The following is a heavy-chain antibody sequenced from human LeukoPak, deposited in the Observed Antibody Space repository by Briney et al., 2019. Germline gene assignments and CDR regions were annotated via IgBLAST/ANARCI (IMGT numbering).Heavy chain of an antibody. J-gene: IGHJ5*02. CDR2: ISYDGGNK. CDR3: ARKGGYRYGS. Sequence: GRSLRLSCSASGFTFSSYPMHWVRQAPGKGLEWVAVISYDGGNKYYADSVKGRFTISRDNSKNTLSLQMESLRPDDTAVYYCARKGGYRYGSWGQGTLVTVSS. D-gene: IGHD5-18*01. CDR1: GFTFSSYP. V-gene: IGHV3-30*04.